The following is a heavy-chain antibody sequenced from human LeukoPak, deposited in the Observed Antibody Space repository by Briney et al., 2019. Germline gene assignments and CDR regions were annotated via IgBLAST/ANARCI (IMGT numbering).Heavy chain of an antibody. V-gene: IGHV3-74*01. CDR3: TTGYCSNGVCYSVNY. D-gene: IGHD2-8*01. CDR1: GFTFSSYW. Sequence: PGGSLRLSCAASGFTFSSYWMHWVRQAPGKGLVWVSRINTDGSSTSYADSVKGRFTISRDNAKNTLYLQMNSLRAEDTAVYYCTTGYCSNGVCYSVNYWGQGTLVTVSS. J-gene: IGHJ4*02. CDR2: INTDGSST.